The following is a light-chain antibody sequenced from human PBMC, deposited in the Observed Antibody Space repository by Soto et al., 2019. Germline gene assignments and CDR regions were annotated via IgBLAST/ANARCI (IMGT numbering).Light chain of an antibody. Sequence: DIVMTQSPDSLAVSLGERATINCKSSQSVLYSSNNKDYLAWYQQKPGQPPKLLISWASTRESGVPDRFSGSGSETDFTLTISSLQAEDVAVYYCQHYFHNPYTFGQGTKLDIK. CDR2: WAS. CDR3: QHYFHNPYT. J-gene: IGKJ2*01. V-gene: IGKV4-1*01. CDR1: QSVLYSSNNKDY.